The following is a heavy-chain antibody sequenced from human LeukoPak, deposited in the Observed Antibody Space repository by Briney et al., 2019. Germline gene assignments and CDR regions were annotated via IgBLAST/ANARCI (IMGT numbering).Heavy chain of an antibody. CDR3: ARDYADYVGYFFFDY. CDR1: GFTFNNYA. CDR2: IRGGGDTT. J-gene: IGHJ4*02. Sequence: GGSLRLSCAASGFTFNNYAMNWVRQAPGKGLEWVSFIRGGGDTTYYADSAKGRFTISRDNSQNTLYLQMNSLRAEDTAVYYCARDYADYVGYFFFDYWGQGTLVTVSS. D-gene: IGHD4-17*01. V-gene: IGHV3-23*01.